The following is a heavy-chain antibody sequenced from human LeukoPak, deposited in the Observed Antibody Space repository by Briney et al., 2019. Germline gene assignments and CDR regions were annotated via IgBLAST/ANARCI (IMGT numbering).Heavy chain of an antibody. CDR2: ISGSGGST. V-gene: IGHV3-23*01. CDR3: AKANYCSGGSCYAY. CDR1: GFTFSSYA. J-gene: IGHJ4*02. Sequence: GGSLRPSCAASGFTFSSYAMSWVRQAPGKGLEWVSAISGSGGSTYYADSVKGRFTISRDNSKNTLYLQMNSLRAEDTAVYYCAKANYCSGGSCYAYWGQGTLVTVSS. D-gene: IGHD2-15*01.